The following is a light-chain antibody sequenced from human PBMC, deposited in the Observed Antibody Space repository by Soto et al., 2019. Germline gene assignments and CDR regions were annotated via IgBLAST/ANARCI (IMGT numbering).Light chain of an antibody. CDR3: QQYDSYST. V-gene: IGKV1-5*01. CDR2: DAS. J-gene: IGKJ1*01. CDR1: HSISSY. Sequence: DIQKAQSPSTLSASVGDRVTITCRASHSISSYLAWYQQKPGKAPKLLIYDASSLESGVPSRFSGSGSGTEFTLTISSLQPDDFATYYCQQYDSYSTFGQGTKVDIK.